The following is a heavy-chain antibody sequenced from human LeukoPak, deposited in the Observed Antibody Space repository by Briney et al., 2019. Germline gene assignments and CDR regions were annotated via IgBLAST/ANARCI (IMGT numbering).Heavy chain of an antibody. D-gene: IGHD4-17*01. J-gene: IGHJ4*02. Sequence: SQTLSLTCALSGDIFSSNSAAWHWIRQSPSRGLEWLGRTYYRSKWYNDYAVSVKNRITINPDTSKNQFSLQLNSVTPEDTAVYYCARNLRRSFDYWGQGTLVTVSS. CDR2: TYYRSKWYN. CDR3: ARNLRRSFDY. CDR1: GDIFSSNSAA. V-gene: IGHV6-1*01.